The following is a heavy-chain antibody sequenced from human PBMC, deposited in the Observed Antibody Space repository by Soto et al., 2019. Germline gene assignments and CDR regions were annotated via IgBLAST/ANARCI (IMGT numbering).Heavy chain of an antibody. J-gene: IGHJ5*02. V-gene: IGHV4-59*11. CDR3: AREDYTTSSGFDP. CDR2: IFYSGST. Sequence: SETLSLTCSVSGGSSTSHYWTWIRQPPGKGLEWIGSIFYSGSTNYNPSLQSRVTMSIDRSTNQFSLRLNFLTAADTAVYYCAREDYTTSSGFDPWGQGTLVTVSS. D-gene: IGHD6-6*01. CDR1: GGSSTSHY.